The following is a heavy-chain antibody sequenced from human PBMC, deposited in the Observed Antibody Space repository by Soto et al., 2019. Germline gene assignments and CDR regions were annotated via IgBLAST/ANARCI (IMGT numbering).Heavy chain of an antibody. V-gene: IGHV4-31*03. J-gene: IGHJ4*02. CDR1: GGSISSGGYY. CDR2: IYYSGST. CDR3: ARVVVGATTGPPDY. Sequence: QVQLQESGPGLVKPSQTLSLTCTVSGGSISSGGYYWSWIRQHPGKGLEWIGYIYYSGSTYYNPSLQSRLTISVDTPKSQFSLKLSSVTAADTAVYYCARVVVGATTGPPDYWGQGTLVTVSS. D-gene: IGHD1-26*01.